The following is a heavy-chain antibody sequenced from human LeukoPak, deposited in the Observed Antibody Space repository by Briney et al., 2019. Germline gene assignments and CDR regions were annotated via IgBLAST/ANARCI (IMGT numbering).Heavy chain of an antibody. CDR2: ISAFNGNT. J-gene: IGHJ4*02. V-gene: IGHV1-18*01. CDR3: AKDLRRLPIYVDY. D-gene: IGHD5-18*01. CDR1: GYSFTSYG. Sequence: ASVKVSCKASGYSFTSYGISWVRQAPGQGLEWMGWISAFNGNTNYAQKFQGRVTMTTDTSTSTAYMELRSLRPEDTAFYYCAKDLRRLPIYVDYWGQGTLVTVSS.